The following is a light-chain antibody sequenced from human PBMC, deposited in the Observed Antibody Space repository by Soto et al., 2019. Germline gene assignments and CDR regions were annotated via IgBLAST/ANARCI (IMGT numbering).Light chain of an antibody. CDR3: QSYDSSLSGTV. Sequence: QSVLTQPPSVSGAPGQRVTISCTGSSSNIGAGYDVHWYQQLPGTAPTLHIYGNTNRPSGVPDRFSGSKSATSASLAITGLQAEDEADYYCQSYDSSLSGTVFGGGTQLTVL. CDR2: GNT. J-gene: IGLJ7*01. CDR1: SSNIGAGYD. V-gene: IGLV1-40*01.